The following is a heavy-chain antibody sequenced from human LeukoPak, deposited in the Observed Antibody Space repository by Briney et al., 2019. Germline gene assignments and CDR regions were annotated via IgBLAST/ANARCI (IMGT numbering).Heavy chain of an antibody. CDR1: GFTFSSYG. CDR2: IGRNGDRT. J-gene: IGHJ4*02. D-gene: IGHD3-22*01. V-gene: IGHV3-23*01. Sequence: GGSLRLSCAASGFTFSSYGMNWVRQVPEKGLEWVSTIGRNGDRTYYADSVKGRFAISRDNSRNTLYLQMNSLRVEDTAIYYCARARSNYDYQVEYWGQGSLVTVSS. CDR3: ARARSNYDYQVEY.